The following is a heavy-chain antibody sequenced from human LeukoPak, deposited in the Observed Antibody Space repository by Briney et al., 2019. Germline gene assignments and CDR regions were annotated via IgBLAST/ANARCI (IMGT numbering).Heavy chain of an antibody. CDR1: GYTFTRYY. CDR3: ASGMGSGSPKFDY. J-gene: IGHJ4*02. D-gene: IGHD3-10*01. V-gene: IGHV1-46*01. Sequence: ASVKVSCTASGYTFTRYYIHWVRQAPGQGLEWMGIIDPSGGTTNYAQRFQGRVALTRDMSTTTVYMELSSLRSEDTAVYYCASGMGSGSPKFDYWGQGTLVTVSS. CDR2: IDPSGGTT.